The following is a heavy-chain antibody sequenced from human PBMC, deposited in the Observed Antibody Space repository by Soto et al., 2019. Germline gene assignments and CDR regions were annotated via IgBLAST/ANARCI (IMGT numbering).Heavy chain of an antibody. CDR3: TKDLWPYLPAGGEFDS. Sequence: GGSLRLSCAASGFTFSSYWMSWVRQAPGKGLEWVSAISGSAGSTYYADSVKGRFTISRDNSKNTLYLQMNSLRAEDTAVFYCTKDLWPYLPAGGEFDSWGQGTLVTVSS. CDR1: GFTFSSYW. V-gene: IGHV3-23*01. D-gene: IGHD3-16*01. J-gene: IGHJ4*02. CDR2: ISGSAGST.